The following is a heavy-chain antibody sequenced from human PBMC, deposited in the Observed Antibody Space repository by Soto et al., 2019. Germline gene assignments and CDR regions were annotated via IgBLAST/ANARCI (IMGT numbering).Heavy chain of an antibody. J-gene: IGHJ4*02. CDR3: ARPAERGYNYGY. V-gene: IGHV1-3*01. D-gene: IGHD5-12*01. CDR2: INAGNGNT. Sequence: QVQLVQSGAEVKKPGASVKVSCKASGYTFTSYAMHWVRQAPGQMLEWMGWINAGNGNTKYSQKFQGRVTLTRDTAASTAYMELSSLRSEDTGVYYCARPAERGYNYGYWGKGNLVTVSS. CDR1: GYTFTSYA.